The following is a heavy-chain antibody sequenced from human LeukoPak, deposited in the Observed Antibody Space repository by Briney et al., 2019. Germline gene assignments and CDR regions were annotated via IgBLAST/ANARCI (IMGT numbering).Heavy chain of an antibody. J-gene: IGHJ4*02. Sequence: GGSLRLSCAASGFTFSSYSMNWVRQAPGKGLEWVSSISTSGDYIYYADSVKGRFTISRDNAKNSLYLRMNSLRAEDTAVYYCASSSSGYYADYWAQGTLVTVSS. V-gene: IGHV3-21*01. CDR2: ISTSGDYI. CDR1: GFTFSSYS. CDR3: ASSSSGYYADY. D-gene: IGHD3-22*01.